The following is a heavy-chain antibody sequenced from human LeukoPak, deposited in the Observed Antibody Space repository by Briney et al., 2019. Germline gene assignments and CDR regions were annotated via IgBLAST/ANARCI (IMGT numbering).Heavy chain of an antibody. D-gene: IGHD1-26*01. CDR3: AKGPADSGSYYGYYYYYMDV. Sequence: PGGSLRLSCAASGFTFSSYAMHWVRQAPGKGLEWVAVISYDGSNKYYADSVKGRFTISRDNSKNTLYLQMNSLRAEDTAVYYCAKGPADSGSYYGYYYYYMDVWGKGTTVTISS. J-gene: IGHJ6*03. CDR1: GFTFSSYA. CDR2: ISYDGSNK. V-gene: IGHV3-30*04.